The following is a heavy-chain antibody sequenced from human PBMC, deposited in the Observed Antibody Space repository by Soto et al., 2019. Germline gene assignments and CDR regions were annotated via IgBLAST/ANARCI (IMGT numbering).Heavy chain of an antibody. J-gene: IGHJ4*02. D-gene: IGHD5-12*01. CDR2: IWYDGSNK. Sequence: GGSLRLSCAASGFTFSSYGMHWVRQAPGKGLEWVAVIWYDGSNKYYADSVKGRFTISRDNSKNTLYLQMNSLRAEDTAVYYCARDNVEGRWLHKSASGFDYWGQGTLVTVSS. CDR3: ARDNVEGRWLHKSASGFDY. CDR1: GFTFSSYG. V-gene: IGHV3-33*01.